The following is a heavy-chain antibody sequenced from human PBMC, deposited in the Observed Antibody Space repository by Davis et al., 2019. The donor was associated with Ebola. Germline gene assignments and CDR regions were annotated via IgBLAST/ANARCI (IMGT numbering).Heavy chain of an antibody. CDR1: GGSFSDYY. CDR3: ARAPRIATPGAGPFYSYHYYGLDV. CDR2: INQSGST. V-gene: IGHV4-34*01. D-gene: IGHD6-13*01. J-gene: IGHJ6*02. Sequence: MPGGSLRLSCAVYGGSFSDYYWSWIRQPPGKGLEWIGEINQSGSTNYNPSLKSRVTISIDTSKNQFSLKLSSVTAADTAVYFCARAPRIATPGAGPFYSYHYYGLDVWGHGTTVTVSS.